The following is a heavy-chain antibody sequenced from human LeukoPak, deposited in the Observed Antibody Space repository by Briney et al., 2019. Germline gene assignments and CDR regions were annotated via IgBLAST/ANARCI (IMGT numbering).Heavy chain of an antibody. J-gene: IGHJ6*03. CDR1: GFTFSTYA. CDR2: IKQDGSEK. V-gene: IGHV3-7*01. Sequence: RGSLRLSCAASGFTFSTYAMSWVRQAPGKGLEWVANIKQDGSEKYYVDSVKGRFTISRDNAKNSLYLQMNSLRAKDTAVYYCARARYQANYYYYMDVWGKGTTVTVSS. D-gene: IGHD2-2*01. CDR3: ARARYQANYYYYMDV.